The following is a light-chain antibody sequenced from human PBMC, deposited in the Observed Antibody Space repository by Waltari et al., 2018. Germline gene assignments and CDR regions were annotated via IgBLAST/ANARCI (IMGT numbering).Light chain of an antibody. Sequence: QSVLTQPPSASGTPGQSVTISCSGSTSNIGVNSVYWYQQFPGTAPKRLIYRNNQRPSGVPDRFSGSKSGTSASLSISGLRSEDEADYYCAAWDDSLSGPVFGGGTELTVL. CDR3: AAWDDSLSGPV. V-gene: IGLV1-47*01. J-gene: IGLJ3*02. CDR2: RNN. CDR1: TSNIGVNS.